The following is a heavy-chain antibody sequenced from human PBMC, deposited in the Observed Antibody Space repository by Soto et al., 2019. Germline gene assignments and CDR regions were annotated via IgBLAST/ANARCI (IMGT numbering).Heavy chain of an antibody. D-gene: IGHD3-22*01. J-gene: IGHJ4*02. Sequence: ASVKVSCKTSGGTFSSYAISWVRQAPGQGLEWMGGIIPMFGTANYAQKFQGRVTITADESTSTAYMELSSLRSEDTAVYYCARSRANYYDSRGYYYSAFDYWGQGTLVTVSS. CDR2: IIPMFGTA. CDR3: ARSRANYYDSRGYYYSAFDY. V-gene: IGHV1-69*13. CDR1: GGTFSSYA.